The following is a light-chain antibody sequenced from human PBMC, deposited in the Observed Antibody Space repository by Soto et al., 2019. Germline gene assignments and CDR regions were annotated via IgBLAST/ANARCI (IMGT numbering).Light chain of an antibody. CDR1: SDSIASYY. J-gene: IGLJ3*02. CDR2: EDN. V-gene: IGLV6-57*02. CDR3: QSYDSSNPWV. Sequence: NFMLTQPHSVSESPGKTVTISCIGSSDSIASYYVQWYQQRPGSAPTAVIYEDNQRPAGVPDRFSGSIDRASNSASLTISGLKTEDEADYYCQSYDSSNPWVFGGGTKLTVL.